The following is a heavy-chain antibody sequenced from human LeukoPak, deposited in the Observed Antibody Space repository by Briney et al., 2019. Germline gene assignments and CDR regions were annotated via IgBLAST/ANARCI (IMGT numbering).Heavy chain of an antibody. J-gene: IGHJ4*02. D-gene: IGHD3-22*01. CDR3: AKTRDYYDSSGYYYYFVY. CDR1: GFTFSSYA. V-gene: IGHV3-23*01. Sequence: GGSLRLSCAASGFTFSSYAMSWVRQAPGKGLEWVSAISGSGGSTFYADSVKGRFTISRDNSKNTLYLQMNSLRAEDTAVYYCAKTRDYYDSSGYYYYFVYWGQGTLVTVSS. CDR2: ISGSGGST.